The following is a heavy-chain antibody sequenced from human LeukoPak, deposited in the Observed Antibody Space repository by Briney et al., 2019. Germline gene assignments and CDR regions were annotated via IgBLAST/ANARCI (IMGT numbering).Heavy chain of an antibody. D-gene: IGHD6-13*01. CDR2: IYFTGGT. CDR1: GGSINNYY. Sequence: SETLSLTCNVSGGSINNYYWSWLRQPPGKGLEWIGYIYFTGGTNYNPSLKSRVTISVDTSKNQFSLKLSSVTAADTAVYYCARGVYIAAAQYAYWGQGTLVTVSS. J-gene: IGHJ4*02. V-gene: IGHV4-59*01. CDR3: ARGVYIAAAQYAY.